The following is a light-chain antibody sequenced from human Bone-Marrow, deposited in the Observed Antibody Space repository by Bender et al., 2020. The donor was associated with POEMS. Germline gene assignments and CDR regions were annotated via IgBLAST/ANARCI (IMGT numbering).Light chain of an antibody. CDR3: QSYDISLSGWV. CDR1: SSNFGNNA. Sequence: QSVLTQPPSASGTPGQSVTISCSGTSSNFGNNAANWYQHVPGTAPKLLIYNNENRPSGVPDRISGSKSGTSASLAITGLQAEDEADYYCQSYDISLSGWVFGGGTKLTAL. CDR2: NNE. V-gene: IGLV1-40*01. J-gene: IGLJ3*02.